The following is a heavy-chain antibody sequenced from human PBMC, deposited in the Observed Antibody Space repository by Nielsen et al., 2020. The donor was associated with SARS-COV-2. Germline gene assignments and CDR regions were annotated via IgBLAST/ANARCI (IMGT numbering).Heavy chain of an antibody. CDR3: ARHLRGYIDY. CDR2: INPSGGST. J-gene: IGHJ4*02. Sequence: ASVKVSCKASGYTFSSYYIHWARQAPGQGLEWMGIINPSGGSTNYAQQFQGRVTMTRDTSTSTVYMELRSLKSEDTAVYYCARHLRGYIDYWGQGTLVTVSS. V-gene: IGHV1-46*01. CDR1: GYTFSSYY.